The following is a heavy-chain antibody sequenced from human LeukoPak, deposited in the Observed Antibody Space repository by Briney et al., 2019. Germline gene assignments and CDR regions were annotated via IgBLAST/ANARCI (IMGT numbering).Heavy chain of an antibody. J-gene: IGHJ4*02. CDR3: TRSITGITAHFDY. CDR1: GFTFSGST. Sequence: GGSLRLSCAVSGFTFSGSTMHWVRQASGKGLEWVGRIRSKANSYATAYAASVEGRFTISRDDSKNTAYLQMNSLKTEDTAMYYCTRSITGITAHFDYWGQGTLVTVSS. CDR2: IRSKANSYAT. V-gene: IGHV3-73*01. D-gene: IGHD1-7*01.